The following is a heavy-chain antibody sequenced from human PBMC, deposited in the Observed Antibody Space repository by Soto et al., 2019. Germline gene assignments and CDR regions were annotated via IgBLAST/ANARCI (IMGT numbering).Heavy chain of an antibody. CDR1: RATFDNYA. J-gene: IGHJ6*02. CDR3: ARGLRTGNYGMDV. D-gene: IGHD2-15*01. V-gene: IGHV1-69*13. Sequence: GASVKVSRKASRATFDNYAVSWVRQASGQGLERMGGITPLFDTVNYAHRFQGRLTMAAEESTSTAYMELTSLTSPDTAIYFCARGLRTGNYGMDVWGQGTTLTVSS. CDR2: ITPLFDTV.